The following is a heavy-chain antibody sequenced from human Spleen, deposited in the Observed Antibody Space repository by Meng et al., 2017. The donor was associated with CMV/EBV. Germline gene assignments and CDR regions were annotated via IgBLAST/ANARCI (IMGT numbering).Heavy chain of an antibody. CDR1: GFTFTIYS. CDR2: ITTSSSPI. D-gene: IGHD2-2*01. Sequence: GESLKISCAASGFTFTIYSMNWVRQAPGKGLEWVSYITTSSSPIYYADSVRGRFTISRDNAKNSLYLQMNRLTAEDTAVYYCARGASEKYQELYPLVSDAFDIWGQGTMVTVSS. V-gene: IGHV3-48*04. J-gene: IGHJ3*02. CDR3: ARGASEKYQELYPLVSDAFDI.